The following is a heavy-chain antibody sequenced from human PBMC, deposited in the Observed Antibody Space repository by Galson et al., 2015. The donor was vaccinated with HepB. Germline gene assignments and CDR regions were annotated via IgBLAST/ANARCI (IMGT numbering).Heavy chain of an antibody. V-gene: IGHV3-30*04. Sequence: SLRLSCAASGFTFSSYAMHWVRQAPGKGLEWVAVISYDGSNKYYADSVKGRFTISRDNSKNTLYLQMNSLRAEDMAVYYCARGGATVVYAFDIWGQGTMVTVSS. CDR2: ISYDGSNK. CDR1: GFTFSSYA. D-gene: IGHD4-23*01. J-gene: IGHJ3*02. CDR3: ARGGATVVYAFDI.